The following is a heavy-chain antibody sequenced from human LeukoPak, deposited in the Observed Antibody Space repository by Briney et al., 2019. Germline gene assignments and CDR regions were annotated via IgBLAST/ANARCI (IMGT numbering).Heavy chain of an antibody. J-gene: IGHJ3*02. D-gene: IGHD2-2*01. CDR3: ASRREYCSTTSCSATFDI. CDR1: GYSFISYV. CDR2: INAGNGNT. Sequence: ASVKVSCKASGYSFISYVMYWVRQAPGQRLEWMGWINAGNGNTKYSQKFQGRVTITRDTSASTAYMELSSLRSEDTAVYYCASRREYCSTTSCSATFDIWGQGTMVTVSS. V-gene: IGHV1-3*01.